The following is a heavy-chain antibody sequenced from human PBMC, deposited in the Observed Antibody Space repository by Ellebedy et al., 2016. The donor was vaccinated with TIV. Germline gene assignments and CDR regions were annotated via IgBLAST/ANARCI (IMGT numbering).Heavy chain of an antibody. J-gene: IGHJ6*02. CDR1: GGSISSYY. D-gene: IGHD1/OR15-1a*01. Sequence: SETLSLXXTVSGGSISSYYWSWIRQPPGKGLEWIGYIYYSGSTNYNPSLKSRVTISVDTSKNQFSLKLSSVTAADTAVYYCARDSRRNISYYYYGMDVWGQGTTVTVSS. CDR3: ARDSRRNISYYYYGMDV. CDR2: IYYSGST. V-gene: IGHV4-59*01.